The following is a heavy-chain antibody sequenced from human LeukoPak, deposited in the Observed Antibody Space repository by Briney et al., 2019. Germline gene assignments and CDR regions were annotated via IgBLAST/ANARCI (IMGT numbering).Heavy chain of an antibody. CDR1: GFTFSSCG. D-gene: IGHD7-27*01. CDR3: ANGPTGDDAFDI. CDR2: ISYDGSNK. V-gene: IGHV3-30*18. J-gene: IGHJ3*02. Sequence: GGSLRLSCAASGFTFSSCGMHWVRQAPGKGLEWVAVISYDGSNKYYADSVKGRFTISRDNSKNTLYLQMNSLRAEDTAVYYCANGPTGDDAFDISGQGTMVTVSS.